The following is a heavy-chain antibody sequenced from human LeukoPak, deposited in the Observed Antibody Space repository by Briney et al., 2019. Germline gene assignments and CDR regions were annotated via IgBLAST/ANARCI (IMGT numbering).Heavy chain of an antibody. Sequence: PSETLSLTCTVSGGSISSYYWSWIRQPPGKGLEWIGYIYYSGSTNYNPSHKSRVTISVDTSKNQFSLKLSSVTAADTAVYYCARHRSIAGGWFDPWGQGTLVTVSS. CDR2: IYYSGST. J-gene: IGHJ5*02. CDR3: ARHRSIAGGWFDP. D-gene: IGHD6-6*01. V-gene: IGHV4-59*01. CDR1: GGSISSYY.